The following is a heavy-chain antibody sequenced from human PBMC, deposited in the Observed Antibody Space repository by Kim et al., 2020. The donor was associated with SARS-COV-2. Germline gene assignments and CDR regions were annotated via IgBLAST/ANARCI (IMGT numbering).Heavy chain of an antibody. CDR3: ARDQSDSYSNRRESDDY. CDR2: IYHSGST. Sequence: SETLSLTCTVSGYSISSGYYWGWIRQPPGKGLEWIGSIYHSGSTYYNPSLKSRVTISVDTSKNQFSLKLSSVTAADTAVYYCARDQSDSYSNRRESDDYWGQGTLVTVSS. D-gene: IGHD6-13*01. V-gene: IGHV4-38-2*02. J-gene: IGHJ4*02. CDR1: GYSISSGYY.